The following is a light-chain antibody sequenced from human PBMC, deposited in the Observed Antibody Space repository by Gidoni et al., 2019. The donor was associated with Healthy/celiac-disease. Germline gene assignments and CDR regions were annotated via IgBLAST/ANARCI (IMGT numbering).Light chain of an antibody. V-gene: IGLV2-23*02. Sequence: QSALTQPASVSGSPGQSITISCTGTSSDVGSYNLVSWYQQHPGKAPKLMIYEVSKRPSGVSNRFSGSKSGNTASQTISGLQAEDEADYYCCSYAGSSTFYVFGTGTKVTVL. J-gene: IGLJ1*01. CDR1: SSDVGSYNL. CDR3: CSYAGSSTFYV. CDR2: EVS.